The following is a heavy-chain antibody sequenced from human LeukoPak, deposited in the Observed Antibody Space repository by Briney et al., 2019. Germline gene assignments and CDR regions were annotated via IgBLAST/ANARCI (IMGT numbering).Heavy chain of an antibody. CDR3: AELGITMIGGV. V-gene: IGHV3-53*01. CDR2: IYSGGST. J-gene: IGHJ6*04. D-gene: IGHD3-10*02. CDR1: GFTVSRNY. Sequence: GGSLRLSCAASGFTVSRNYMSWVRQAPGKGLEWVSVIYSGGSTYYADSVKGRFTISRDNAKNSLYLQMNSLRAEDTAVYYCAELGITMIGGVWGKGTTVTISS.